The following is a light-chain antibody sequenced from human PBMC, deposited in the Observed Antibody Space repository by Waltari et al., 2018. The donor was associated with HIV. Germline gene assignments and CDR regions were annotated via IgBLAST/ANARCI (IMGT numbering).Light chain of an antibody. CDR3: QSYDTSLSGSV. CDR2: GNN. Sequence: QSVLTPPPSVSGAPGPRVTISCTGSSSNIGARAPFHVPWYQQLPGTAPKLLIYGNNNRPSGVPDRFSGSKSGASASLAITGLQAEDEADYYCQSYDTSLSGSVFGGGTKLTVL. J-gene: IGLJ3*02. CDR1: SSNIGARAPFH. V-gene: IGLV1-40*01.